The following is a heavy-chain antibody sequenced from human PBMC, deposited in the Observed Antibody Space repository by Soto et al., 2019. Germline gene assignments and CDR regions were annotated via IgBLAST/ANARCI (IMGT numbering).Heavy chain of an antibody. CDR3: ETSSIARFDY. V-gene: IGHV4-59*01. D-gene: IGHD6-6*01. CDR1: GGSISSYY. Sequence: SETLSLTWTVSGGSISSYYWSWIRQPPGKGLEWIGYIYYSGSTNYNPSLKSRVTISVDTSKNQFSLKLSSVTAADTAVYYCETSSIARFDYWGQGTLVTVSS. J-gene: IGHJ4*02. CDR2: IYYSGST.